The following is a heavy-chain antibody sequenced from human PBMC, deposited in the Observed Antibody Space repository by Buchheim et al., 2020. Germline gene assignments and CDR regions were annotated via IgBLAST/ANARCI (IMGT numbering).Heavy chain of an antibody. CDR3: AKNVDTAMLRPFDY. CDR1: GFTFGTYS. J-gene: IGHJ4*02. D-gene: IGHD5-18*01. V-gene: IGHV3-23*01. Sequence: EVQLLESGGGLVQPGGSLRLSCAASGFTFGTYSMTWVRQAPGKGLEWVSAISGSGGSTYYADSVKGRFTISRVNSKNTMYLQMNSLRAEDTAVYHCAKNVDTAMLRPFDYWGQGAL. CDR2: ISGSGGST.